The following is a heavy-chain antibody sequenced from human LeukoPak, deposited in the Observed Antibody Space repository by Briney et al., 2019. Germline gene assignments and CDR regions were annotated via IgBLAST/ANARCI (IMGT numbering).Heavy chain of an antibody. CDR2: IYYSGST. Sequence: PSETLSLTCTVSGGSISSSSYYWGWIRQPPGKGLEWIGSIYYSGSTYYNPSLKSRVTISVDTSKNQFSLKLSSVTAADTAVYYCATPWIREGRLPYWGQGTLVTVSS. CDR1: GGSISSSSYY. CDR3: ATPWIREGRLPY. V-gene: IGHV4-39*01. D-gene: IGHD5-18*01. J-gene: IGHJ4*02.